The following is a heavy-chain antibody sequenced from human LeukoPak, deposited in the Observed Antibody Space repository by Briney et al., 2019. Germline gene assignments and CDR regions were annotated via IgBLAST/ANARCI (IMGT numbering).Heavy chain of an antibody. CDR2: INPNSGGT. J-gene: IGHJ3*02. CDR1: GYTFTGYY. D-gene: IGHD3-22*01. CDR3: ARDPYYYDSSGYHYVQAFDI. V-gene: IGHV1-2*02. Sequence: GASVKVSCKASGYTFTGYYMHWVRQAPGQGLEWMGWINPNSGGTNYAQKFQGRVTMTRGTSISTAYMELSRLRSDDTAVYYCARDPYYYDSSGYHYVQAFDIWGQGTMVTVSS.